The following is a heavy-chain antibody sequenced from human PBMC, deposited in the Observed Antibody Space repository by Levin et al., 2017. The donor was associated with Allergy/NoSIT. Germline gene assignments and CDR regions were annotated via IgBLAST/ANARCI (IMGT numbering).Heavy chain of an antibody. J-gene: IGHJ4*02. Sequence: SETLSLTCTVSGGSISSSSYYWGWIRQPPGKGLEWIGSIYYSGSTYYNPSLKSRVTISVDTSKNQFSLKLSSVTAADTAVYYCARQGSDFDYDILTGYYKAPSRFDYWGQGTLVTVSS. CDR2: IYYSGST. V-gene: IGHV4-39*01. D-gene: IGHD3-9*01. CDR1: GGSISSSSYY. CDR3: ARQGSDFDYDILTGYYKAPSRFDY.